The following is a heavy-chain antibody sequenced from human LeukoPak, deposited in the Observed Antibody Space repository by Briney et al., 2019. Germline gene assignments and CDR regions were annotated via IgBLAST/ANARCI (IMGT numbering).Heavy chain of an antibody. Sequence: GGSLRVSCATSGFTFRSYAMNWVRQAPGEGLEWVSGLSYSGISTYYAHSVKGRCTLSRNNSKSTLYLQMNSLRAEDTGIYYCAKPRPVEIVASSHFDNWGLGTLVTVSS. D-gene: IGHD5-12*01. CDR2: LSYSGIST. CDR3: AKPRPVEIVASSHFDN. J-gene: IGHJ4*02. CDR1: GFTFRSYA. V-gene: IGHV3-23*01.